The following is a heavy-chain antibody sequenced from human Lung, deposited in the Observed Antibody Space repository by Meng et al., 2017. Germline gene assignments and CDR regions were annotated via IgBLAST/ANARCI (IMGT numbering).Heavy chain of an antibody. Sequence: QVQRQQWGAGLLKPSETLSLTCVVSGGSSSDYYWSWIRPPPGKGLEWIVEINHSGSTNHNPSLESRATISVDTSQNNLSLKLSSVTAADSAVYYCARGPTTMAHDFDYWGQGTLVTVSS. J-gene: IGHJ4*02. D-gene: IGHD4-11*01. CDR2: INHSGST. V-gene: IGHV4-34*04. CDR1: GGSSSDYY. CDR3: ARGPTTMAHDFDY.